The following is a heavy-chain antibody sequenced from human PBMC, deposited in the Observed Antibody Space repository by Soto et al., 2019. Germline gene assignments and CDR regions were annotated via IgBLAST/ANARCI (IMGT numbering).Heavy chain of an antibody. J-gene: IGHJ4*02. CDR3: MRGISAPVY. CDR2: MRADGVST. CDR1: GFIFSSYA. V-gene: IGHV3-23*01. Sequence: GGSLRLSCAASGFIFSSYAMSWVRQAPGKGLEWVSAMRADGVSTYYAGSVKGRFTISRDNSKNTLHLQMNGLGVEDTAVYYCMRGISAPVYWGQGTLVTVSS. D-gene: IGHD3-16*01.